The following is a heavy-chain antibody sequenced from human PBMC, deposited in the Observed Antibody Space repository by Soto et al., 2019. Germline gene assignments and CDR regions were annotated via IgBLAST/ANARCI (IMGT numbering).Heavy chain of an antibody. V-gene: IGHV1-46*01. CDR1: GYTFTSYY. D-gene: IGHD3-22*01. Sequence: ASVKVSCKASGYTFTSYYMHWVRQAPGQGLEWMGIINPSGGSTSYAQKFQGRVTMTRDTSTSTVYMELSSLRSEDTAAYYCARDYYDSSGYPTPYNWFDPWGQGTLVTVSS. J-gene: IGHJ5*02. CDR3: ARDYYDSSGYPTPYNWFDP. CDR2: INPSGGST.